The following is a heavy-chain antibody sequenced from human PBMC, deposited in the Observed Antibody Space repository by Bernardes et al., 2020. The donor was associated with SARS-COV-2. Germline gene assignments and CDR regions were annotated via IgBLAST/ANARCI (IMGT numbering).Heavy chain of an antibody. CDR1: GFTFNSSA. V-gene: IGHV3-23*01. J-gene: IGHJ4*02. D-gene: IGHD3-16*01. CDR2: IRGSGGGT. Sequence: GGSLRLSCAASGFTFNSSAMSWVRKAPGKGLDWVSAIRGSGGGTYYADSVMGRFTISRDISKNTLYLQMNNLRAEDTAVYYCAKTLGGAGPFEYWGQGDLVTVSS. CDR3: AKTLGGAGPFEY.